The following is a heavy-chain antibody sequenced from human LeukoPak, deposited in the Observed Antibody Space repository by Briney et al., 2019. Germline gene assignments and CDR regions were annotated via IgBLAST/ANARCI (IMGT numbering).Heavy chain of an antibody. Sequence: PGGSLRLSCAASGFTFSSYTMNWVRQAPGKGLEWVSSISGSSRHKYYADSVKGRFTISRDNAKNSLYLQMNSLRAEDTAVYYCARTANFAAGYYIDYWGPGNPGHRLL. V-gene: IGHV3-21*01. D-gene: IGHD6-13*01. CDR2: ISGSSRHK. J-gene: IGHJ4*02. CDR3: ARTANFAAGYYIDY. CDR1: GFTFSSYT.